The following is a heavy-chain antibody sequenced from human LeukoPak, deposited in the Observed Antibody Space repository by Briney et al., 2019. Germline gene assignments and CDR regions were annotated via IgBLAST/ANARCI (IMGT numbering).Heavy chain of an antibody. V-gene: IGHV1-2*04. CDR2: INPNSGGT. CDR1: GYTFTGYY. D-gene: IGHD1-20*01. J-gene: IGHJ3*02. CDR3: ARGGITGTTRGPTRLNDAFDI. Sequence: ASVKVSCKASGYTFTGYYMHWVRQAPGQGLEWMGWINPNSGGTNYAQKFQGWVTMTRDTSISTAYMELSRLRSDDTAVHYCARGGITGTTRGPTRLNDAFDIWGQGTMVTVSS.